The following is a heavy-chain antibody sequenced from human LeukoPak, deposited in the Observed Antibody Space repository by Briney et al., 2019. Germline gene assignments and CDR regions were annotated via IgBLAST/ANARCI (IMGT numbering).Heavy chain of an antibody. CDR2: ISSRGDDT. D-gene: IGHD2-21*02. CDR3: AKHRRSTLVTAYFDS. J-gene: IGHJ4*02. Sequence: GGSLRLSCTASGITFSTLAMSWVRQAPGKGLEWVSSISSRGDDTSYADSVKGRFTISRDNSKNTLYLQLNSLRVDDAAIYYCAKHRRSTLVTAYFDSWGQGTLVTVSS. V-gene: IGHV3-23*01. CDR1: GITFSTLA.